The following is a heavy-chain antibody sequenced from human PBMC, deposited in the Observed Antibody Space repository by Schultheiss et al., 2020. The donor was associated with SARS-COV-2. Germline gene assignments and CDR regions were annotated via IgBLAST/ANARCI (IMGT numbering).Heavy chain of an antibody. J-gene: IGHJ6*02. D-gene: IGHD5-12*01. CDR2: IYYSGST. CDR1: GGFISDYY. Sequence: SETLSLTCTVSGGFISDYYWSWIRQPPGKGLEWIGYIYYSGSTNYNPSLKSRVTISVDTSKNQFSLKLSSVTAADTAVYYCARGGEYSGYDSLPVWGQGTTVTISS. CDR3: ARGGEYSGYDSLPV. V-gene: IGHV4-59*01.